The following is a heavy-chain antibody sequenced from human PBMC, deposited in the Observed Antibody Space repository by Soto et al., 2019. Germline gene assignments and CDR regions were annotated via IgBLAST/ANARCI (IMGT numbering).Heavy chain of an antibody. J-gene: IGHJ3*02. CDR1: GFTFSTYG. Sequence: EVQLLESGGTVVQPGGSLRLSCAASGFTFSTYGVSWVRQAPGKGLEWVSSISGSGYNTFYADSVKGRFTISRDNSNNTVHLLMNNLRADDTALYYCAKQLLSLIVVADAFDIWGQGTMVTVSS. CDR2: ISGSGYNT. CDR3: AKQLLSLIVVADAFDI. D-gene: IGHD3-22*01. V-gene: IGHV3-23*01.